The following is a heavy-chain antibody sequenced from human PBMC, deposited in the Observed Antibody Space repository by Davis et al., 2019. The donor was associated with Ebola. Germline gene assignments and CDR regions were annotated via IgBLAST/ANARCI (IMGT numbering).Heavy chain of an antibody. Sequence: GESLKISCAASGFTFSSYAMSWVRQAPGKGLEWVSAISGSSGSTYYADSVKGRFTISRDNSKNTLYLQMNSLRAEDTAVYYCAKDGDRRPFDYWGQGTLVTVSS. CDR1: GFTFSSYA. CDR3: AKDGDRRPFDY. V-gene: IGHV3-23*01. D-gene: IGHD2-21*01. J-gene: IGHJ4*02. CDR2: ISGSSGST.